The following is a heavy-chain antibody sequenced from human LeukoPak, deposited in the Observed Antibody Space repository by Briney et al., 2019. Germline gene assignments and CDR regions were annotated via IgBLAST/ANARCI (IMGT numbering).Heavy chain of an antibody. CDR1: GFTFSSYG. CDR2: IRYDGSNK. J-gene: IGHJ4*02. CDR3: AKDPARIAAAGTFDY. V-gene: IGHV3-30*02. Sequence: GGSLRLSCAASGFTFSSYGMHWVRQAPGKGLEWVAFIRYDGSNKYYADSVKGRLTISRDNSKNTLYLQMNSLRAEDTAVYYCAKDPARIAAAGTFDYWGQGTLVTVSS. D-gene: IGHD6-13*01.